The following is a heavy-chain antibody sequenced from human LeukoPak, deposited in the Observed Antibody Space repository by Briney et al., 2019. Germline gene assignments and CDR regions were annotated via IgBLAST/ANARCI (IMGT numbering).Heavy chain of an antibody. V-gene: IGHV3-48*02. CDR2: IRRSGSPI. CDR3: VRDPDALDY. J-gene: IGHJ4*02. CDR1: GFTFSTYS. Sequence: GGSLRLSCAASGFTFSTYSMNWVRQAPGKGLEWVAYIRRSGSPIYYAESVKGRITISRDNAKNSLYLQMNSLRDEDTAVYYCVRDPDALDYWGQGTPVTVSS.